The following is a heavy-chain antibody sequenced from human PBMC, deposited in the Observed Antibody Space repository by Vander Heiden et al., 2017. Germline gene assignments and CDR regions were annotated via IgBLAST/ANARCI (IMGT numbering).Heavy chain of an antibody. CDR1: VFTFSSYW. CDR2: INSDGSST. Sequence: EVQLVESGGGLVQPVGSLRLSCAASVFTFSSYWMHWVRQAPGKGMVWVSRINSDGSSTSYADSVKGRFTISRDNAKNTLYLQMNSLRAEDTAVYYCASGDSHGYNYWGQGTLVTVSS. V-gene: IGHV3-74*01. D-gene: IGHD5-18*01. CDR3: ASGDSHGYNY. J-gene: IGHJ4*02.